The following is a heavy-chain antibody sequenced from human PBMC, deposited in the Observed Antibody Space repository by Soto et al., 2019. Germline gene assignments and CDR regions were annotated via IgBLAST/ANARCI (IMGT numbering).Heavy chain of an antibody. Sequence: GASVKVSCKASGYTFTSYYMHWVRQAPGQGLEWMGIINPSSGSTSYAQKFQGRVTMTTDTSTSTVHMEVRSLRSDDTAVYYCAREGVAPYYYYGMDVWGQGTPVTVSS. CDR1: GYTFTSYY. V-gene: IGHV1-46*01. CDR2: INPSSGST. J-gene: IGHJ6*02. CDR3: AREGVAPYYYYGMDV. D-gene: IGHD5-12*01.